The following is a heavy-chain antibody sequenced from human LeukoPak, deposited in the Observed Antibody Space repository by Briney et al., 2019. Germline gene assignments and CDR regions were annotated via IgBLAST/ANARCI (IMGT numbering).Heavy chain of an antibody. J-gene: IGHJ6*02. CDR2: MNPNSGNT. V-gene: IGHV1-8*01. Sequence: ASVKVSCKASGYTFTSYDINWVRQATGQGLEWMGWMNPNSGNTGYAQKFQGRVTMTRNTSISTAYMELSSLRSEDTAVYYCAKNLHSNYYYYGLDVWGQGTTVTVSS. CDR1: GYTFTSYD. CDR3: AKNLHSNYYYYGLDV. D-gene: IGHD4-11*01.